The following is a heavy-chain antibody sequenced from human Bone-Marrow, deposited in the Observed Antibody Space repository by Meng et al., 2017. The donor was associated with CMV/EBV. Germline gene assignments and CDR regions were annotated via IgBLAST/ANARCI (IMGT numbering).Heavy chain of an antibody. CDR2: INPNSGGT. J-gene: IGHJ4*02. CDR1: GYTFTGYY. D-gene: IGHD3-22*01. CDR3: AREMDYYDSSGYYYFDY. Sequence: QVQLVQSGAEVKKPGASVKVSCKASGYTFTGYYMHWVRQAPGQGLEWMGWINPNSGGTNYAQKFQGRVTMTRDTSISTAYMELSRLRSDDTAVYYCAREMDYYDSSGYYYFDYWGQGTLVTVAS. V-gene: IGHV1-2*02.